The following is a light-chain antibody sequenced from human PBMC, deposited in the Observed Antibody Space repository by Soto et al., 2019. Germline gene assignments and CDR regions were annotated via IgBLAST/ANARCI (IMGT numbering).Light chain of an antibody. CDR3: QQFHDWPRT. V-gene: IGKV3-15*01. Sequence: EIVMTQSPATLSVSPGERAILSCRASQSVSSNLAWYQQKPGQAPRLLIYAASTRATGIPTRFSGSGSGTEFTLTISNLQSEDFAVYYCQQFHDWPRTFGQGTTVDI. CDR2: AAS. J-gene: IGKJ1*01. CDR1: QSVSSN.